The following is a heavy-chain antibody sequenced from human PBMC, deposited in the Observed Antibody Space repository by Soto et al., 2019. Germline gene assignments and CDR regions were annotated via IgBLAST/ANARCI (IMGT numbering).Heavy chain of an antibody. V-gene: IGHV4-59*08. CDR3: ARVRSYYYDSGRVFDY. J-gene: IGHJ4*02. CDR2: IYYSENT. D-gene: IGHD3-10*01. Sequence: SETLSLTCSVSGASISNYYWSWIRQPPGKGLEWIGYIYYSENTNYSPSLKSRVTISVDTSNNQFSLKLRSVTAADTAVYYCARVRSYYYDSGRVFDYWGQGTLVTVSS. CDR1: GASISNYY.